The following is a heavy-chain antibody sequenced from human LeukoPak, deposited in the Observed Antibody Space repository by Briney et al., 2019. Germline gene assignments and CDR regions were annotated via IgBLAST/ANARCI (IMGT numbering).Heavy chain of an antibody. CDR2: IYYSGST. V-gene: IGHV4-39*07. Sequence: SETLSLTCTVSGGSISSSSYYWGWIRQPPGKGLEWIGSIYYSGSTYYNPSLKSRVTISVDTSKNQFSLKLSSVTAADTAVYYCARDPPGGWYINWGQGTLVTVSS. CDR1: GGSISSSSYY. CDR3: ARDPPGGWYIN. J-gene: IGHJ4*02. D-gene: IGHD6-19*01.